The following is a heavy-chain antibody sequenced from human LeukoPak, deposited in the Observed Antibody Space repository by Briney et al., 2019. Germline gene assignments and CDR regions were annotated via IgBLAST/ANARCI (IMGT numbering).Heavy chain of an antibody. V-gene: IGHV3-33*01. Sequence: PGGSLRLSCAASGFAFNTYAMHWVRQAPGQGLEWVALIWHDGSHKFYSNSVRGQFTISRDNSKNTVSLQMNNLRPEDTAVYGAREVFGPGSYPDFWGQETLVTVPS. CDR1: GFAFNTYA. CDR3: AREVFGPGSYPDF. CDR2: IWHDGSHK. J-gene: IGHJ4*02. D-gene: IGHD3-10*01.